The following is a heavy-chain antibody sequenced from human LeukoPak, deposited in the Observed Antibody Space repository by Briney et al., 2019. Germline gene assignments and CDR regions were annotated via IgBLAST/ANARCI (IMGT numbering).Heavy chain of an antibody. CDR2: IYRTGST. D-gene: IGHD1-26*01. Sequence: SQTLSLTCTVSSGSISSGGYYWSWIRQPPGKGLEWIGHIYRTGSTYYNPSLKSRVTISVDGSKNQFSLKLNSVTAADTAVYYCARIGTYFDYWGQGTQVTVSS. CDR1: SGSISSGGYY. V-gene: IGHV4-30-2*01. CDR3: ARIGTYFDY. J-gene: IGHJ4*02.